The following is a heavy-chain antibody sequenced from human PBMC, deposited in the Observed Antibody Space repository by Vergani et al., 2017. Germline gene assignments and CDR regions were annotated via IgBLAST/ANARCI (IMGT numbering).Heavy chain of an antibody. CDR1: GFTFSSYW. Sequence: EVQLVESGGGLVQPGGSLRLSCAASGFTFSSYWMSWVRQAPGKGLEWVANIKQDGSEKYYVDSVKSRFTISRDNAKNSLYLQMNSLRAEDTAVYYCARISIAVAGTAYYYYYYMDVWGKGTTVTVSS. J-gene: IGHJ6*03. CDR2: IKQDGSEK. CDR3: ARISIAVAGTAYYYYYYMDV. V-gene: IGHV3-7*01. D-gene: IGHD6-19*01.